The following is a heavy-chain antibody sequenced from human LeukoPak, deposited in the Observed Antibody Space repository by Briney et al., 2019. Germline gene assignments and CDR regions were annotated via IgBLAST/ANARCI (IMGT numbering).Heavy chain of an antibody. D-gene: IGHD2-2*01. CDR3: ARVGFTPNIVVVPAASMYYYYGMDV. V-gene: IGHV4-4*07. CDR1: DASINSFY. CDR2: IYSLGGT. Sequence: SETLSLTCSVSDASINSFYWGWVRQPPGKGLEWIGRIYSLGGTDYNPSLKSRLTILADTSNNQFSLKLSSVTAADTAVYYCARVGFTPNIVVVPAASMYYYYGMDVWGQGTTVTVSS. J-gene: IGHJ6*02.